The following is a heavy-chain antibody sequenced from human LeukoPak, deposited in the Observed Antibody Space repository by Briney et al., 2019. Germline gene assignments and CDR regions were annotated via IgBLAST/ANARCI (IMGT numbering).Heavy chain of an antibody. CDR1: GFTVSSNY. CDR3: ARSGRDGYNAFDH. J-gene: IGHJ4*02. D-gene: IGHD5-24*01. V-gene: IGHV3-53*01. Sequence: GGSLRLSCAASGFTVSSNYMSWVRQAPGKGLEWVSVIYSGGSTYYADSVKGRFTISRDNSKNTLYLQMNSLRAEDTAVYYCARSGRDGYNAFDHWGQGTLVTVSS. CDR2: IYSGGST.